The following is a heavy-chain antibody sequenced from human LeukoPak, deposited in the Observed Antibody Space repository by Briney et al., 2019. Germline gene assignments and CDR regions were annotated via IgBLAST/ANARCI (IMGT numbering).Heavy chain of an antibody. V-gene: IGHV4-39*01. CDR3: ASGFGYFFDY. J-gene: IGHJ4*02. CDR2: MYFSGST. CDR1: GASISRTSYY. D-gene: IGHD3-10*01. Sequence: SETLSLTCTVSGASISRTSYYWGWIRQPPGKGLEWIATMYFSGSTYYNPSLKSRVTILVDTSKNQFSLKLSSVTAADTAVYYCASGFGYFFDYWGQGTLVTVSS.